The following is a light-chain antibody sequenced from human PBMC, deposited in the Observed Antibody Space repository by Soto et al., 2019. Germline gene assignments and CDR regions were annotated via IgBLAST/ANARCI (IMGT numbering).Light chain of an antibody. V-gene: IGLV2-11*01. CDR2: DVT. CDR3: CSYAGTYSVI. CDR1: SSDVGGYNY. Sequence: QSVLTQPRSVSGSPGQSVTISCTGTSSDVGGYNYVSWYQQYPGKAPKLMIFDVTKRPSGVPDRFSGSKSGNTASLTISGLRAEDEAEFYCCSYAGTYSVIFGGGTKVTVL. J-gene: IGLJ2*01.